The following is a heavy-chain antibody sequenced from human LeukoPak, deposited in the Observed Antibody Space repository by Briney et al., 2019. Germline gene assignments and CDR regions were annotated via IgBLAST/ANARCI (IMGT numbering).Heavy chain of an antibody. CDR1: GVSISSDY. Sequence: SETLSLTCTVSGVSISSDYWSWIRLPPGKGLGWIGYIYYSGSSNYNPSLKSRVTMSVDTSKNQFSLKLTSVTAADTAVYYCARRLRQNLFDPWGQGTLVTVSS. V-gene: IGHV4-59*08. D-gene: IGHD4-17*01. CDR2: IYYSGSS. CDR3: ARRLRQNLFDP. J-gene: IGHJ5*02.